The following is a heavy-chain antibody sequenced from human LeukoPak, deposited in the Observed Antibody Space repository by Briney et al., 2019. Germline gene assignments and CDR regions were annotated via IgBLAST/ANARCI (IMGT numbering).Heavy chain of an antibody. CDR3: ASQGVVTSLYYFDY. V-gene: IGHV3-53*01. D-gene: IGHD3-22*01. CDR1: GFTVSSNY. CDR2: LFKGGST. Sequence: PGGSLRLSCAASGFTVSSNYVSWLREPPGKALEWVSVLFKGGSTYYADSVKGRFTISRDNSKNTLYLQMNSLRAEYAAVYYCASQGVVTSLYYFDYWGQGTLVTVSS. J-gene: IGHJ4*02.